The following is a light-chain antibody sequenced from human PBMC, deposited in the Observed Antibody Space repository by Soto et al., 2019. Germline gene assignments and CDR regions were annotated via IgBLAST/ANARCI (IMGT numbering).Light chain of an antibody. J-gene: IGKJ4*01. CDR3: QQYGSSPRALT. CDR2: GAS. CDR1: QSVSRNN. Sequence: ETVLTHSPGTLSLSPCERATLSSRASQSVSRNNLVWYQQRPGQPPRLLIYGASSRATGIPDRFSGSGSGTDFSLTISRLEPEDFAVYYCQQYGSSPRALTFGGGTKVDIK. V-gene: IGKV3-20*01.